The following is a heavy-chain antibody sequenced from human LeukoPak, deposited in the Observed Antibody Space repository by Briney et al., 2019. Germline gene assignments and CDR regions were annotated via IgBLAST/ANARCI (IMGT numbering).Heavy chain of an antibody. CDR3: ARGFEYFQH. J-gene: IGHJ1*01. V-gene: IGHV4-59*01. CDR1: GGSISSYY. CDR2: IYYSGST. Sequence: PSETLSLTCTVSGGSISSYYWSWIRQPPGKGLEWIGYIYYSGSTNYNPSLKSRVTISVDTYKNQFSVKLSSVTAADTAAYYCARGFEYFQHWGQGTLVTVSS.